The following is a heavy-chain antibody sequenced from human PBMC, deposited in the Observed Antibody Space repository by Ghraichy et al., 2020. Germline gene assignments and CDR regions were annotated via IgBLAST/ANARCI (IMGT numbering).Heavy chain of an antibody. CDR2: ISYDGSNK. V-gene: IGHV3-30*18. J-gene: IGHJ4*02. Sequence: GGSLRLSCAASGFTFSSYGMHWVRQAPGKGLEWVAVISYDGSNKYYGDSVKGRFTISRDNSKNTLYLQMNSLRAEDTALYYCAKDSQEPVPYYFDYWGQGTLVTVSS. D-gene: IGHD6-6*01. CDR1: GFTFSSYG. CDR3: AKDSQEPVPYYFDY.